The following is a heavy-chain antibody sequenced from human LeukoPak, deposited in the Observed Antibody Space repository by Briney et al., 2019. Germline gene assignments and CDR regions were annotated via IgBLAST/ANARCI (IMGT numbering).Heavy chain of an antibody. V-gene: IGHV4-61*02. Sequence: PSQTLSLTCTVSGGSISSGSYYWSWIRQPAGKGLEWIGRIYTSGSTNYNPSLKSRVTISVGTSKNQFSLKLSSVTAADTAVYYCASSDSSSSFDYWGQGTLVTVSS. J-gene: IGHJ4*02. CDR3: ASSDSSSSFDY. CDR2: IYTSGST. CDR1: GGSISSGSYY. D-gene: IGHD6-13*01.